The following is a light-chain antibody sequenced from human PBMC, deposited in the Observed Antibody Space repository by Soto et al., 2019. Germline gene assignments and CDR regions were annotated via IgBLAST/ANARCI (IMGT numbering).Light chain of an antibody. V-gene: IGKV3-15*01. CDR1: QSVSSN. CDR2: GAS. CDR3: QQYYKWPPSYT. Sequence: ILLTQSPATLSVSPGERATLSCRASQSVSSNLAWYQQTPGQAPRLLIFGASTMATGIPDRFSGSGSGTEFTLTISSLQSEDFAFYYCQQYYKWPPSYTFGKGTRLEIK. J-gene: IGKJ2*01.